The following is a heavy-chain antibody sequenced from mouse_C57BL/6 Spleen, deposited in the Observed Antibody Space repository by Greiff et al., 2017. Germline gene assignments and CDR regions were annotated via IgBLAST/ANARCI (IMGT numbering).Heavy chain of an antibody. CDR2: IYPRSGNT. D-gene: IGHD1-1*01. J-gene: IGHJ1*03. CDR1: GYTFTSYG. V-gene: IGHV1-81*01. CDR3: ARGGDFGSSYGNWYFDV. Sequence: SGAELARPGASVKLSCKASGYTFTSYGISWVKQRTGQGLEWIGEIYPRSGNTYYNEKFKGKATLTADKSSSTAYMELRSLTSEDSAVYFCARGGDFGSSYGNWYFDVWGTGTTVTVSS.